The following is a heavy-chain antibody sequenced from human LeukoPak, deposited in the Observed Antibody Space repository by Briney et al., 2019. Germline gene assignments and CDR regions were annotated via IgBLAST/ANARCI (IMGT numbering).Heavy chain of an antibody. Sequence: SVKVSCKASGGTFSSYAISWVRQAPGQGLEWMGGIIPIFGTANYAQKFQGRVTITADESASTAYMELSSLRSEDTAVYYCARVPEMATKWGSYYYYGMDVWGQGTTVTVSS. CDR3: ARVPEMATKWGSYYYYGMDV. CDR1: GGTFSSYA. D-gene: IGHD5-24*01. CDR2: IIPIFGTA. V-gene: IGHV1-69*13. J-gene: IGHJ6*02.